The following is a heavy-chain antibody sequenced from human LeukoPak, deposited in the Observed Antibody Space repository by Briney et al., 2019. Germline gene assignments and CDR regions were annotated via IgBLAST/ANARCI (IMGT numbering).Heavy chain of an antibody. CDR1: GYTFTTYN. V-gene: IGHV1-18*01. CDR2: ISTYNGNT. CDR3: ARVDPGNYYAFDF. J-gene: IGHJ3*01. Sequence: GASVKVSCKASGYTFTTYNINWVRQAPGQGLEWMGWISTYNGNTHYAQKLQGSVIMTTDTSTNTAYMDLRSLRSDDTAVYYCARVDPGNYYAFDFWGQGTKVTVSS. D-gene: IGHD1-26*01.